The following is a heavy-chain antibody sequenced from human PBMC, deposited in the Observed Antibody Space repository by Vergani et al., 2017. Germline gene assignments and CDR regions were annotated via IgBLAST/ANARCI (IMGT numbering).Heavy chain of an antibody. CDR2: IRDKTYNSAT. D-gene: IGHD3-3*01. CDR1: GSPFSSYW. J-gene: IGHJ6*04. Sequence: EVQLVESGGGLVQPGGSLSLSCAASGSPFSSYWMSWVRRAPGKGLEWIVRIRDKTYNSATAYPLSVKGRFIIARDDSKKTAYLQMNRLTIEDTAVYYWYYDFWAGYESGDVLGKGTTVTVSS. V-gene: IGHV3-73*01. CDR3: YYDFWAGYESGDV.